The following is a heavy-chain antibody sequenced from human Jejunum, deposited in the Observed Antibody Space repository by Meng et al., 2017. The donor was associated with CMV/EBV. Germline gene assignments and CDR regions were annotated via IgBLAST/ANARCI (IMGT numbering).Heavy chain of an antibody. Sequence: GHTFTGYYVHWVRQAPGQGLEWMGWINPTNGDTSYAQKFQGRVTMTRDKSITTVYMDLNRLTSDDTAFYYCGRGVGSIDPRFDPWGQGTLVTVSS. CDR1: GHTFTGYY. J-gene: IGHJ5*02. D-gene: IGHD1-26*01. V-gene: IGHV1-2*02. CDR3: GRGVGSIDPRFDP. CDR2: INPTNGDT.